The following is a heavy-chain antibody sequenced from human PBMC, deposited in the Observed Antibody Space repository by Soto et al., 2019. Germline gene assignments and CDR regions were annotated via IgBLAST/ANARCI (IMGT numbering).Heavy chain of an antibody. Sequence: QVQLVESGGGVVQPGRSLRLSCAASGFTFSSYGMHWVRQAPGKGLEWVAVVSYDGSNKYYADSVKGRFTISRDNSKNTLYLQMSSLRPEDTAVYYCAKDGGYSSGRLSFDIWGQGTMVTVSS. CDR2: VSYDGSNK. J-gene: IGHJ3*02. V-gene: IGHV3-30*18. D-gene: IGHD6-19*01. CDR3: AKDGGYSSGRLSFDI. CDR1: GFTFSSYG.